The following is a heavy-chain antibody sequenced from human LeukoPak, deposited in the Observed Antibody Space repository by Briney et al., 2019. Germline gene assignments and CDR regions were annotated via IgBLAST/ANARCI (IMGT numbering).Heavy chain of an antibody. CDR1: GFTFSSYA. V-gene: IGHV3-30-3*01. J-gene: IGHJ4*02. CDR2: ISYDGSNK. D-gene: IGHD3-22*01. CDR3: AREAREEYYDSSASNYFDY. Sequence: GGSLRLSCAASGFTFSSYAMHWVRQAPGKGLEWVAVISYDGSNKYYADSVKGRFTISRDNAKNSLYLQMNSLRAEDTAVYYCAREAREEYYDSSASNYFDYWGQGTLVTVSS.